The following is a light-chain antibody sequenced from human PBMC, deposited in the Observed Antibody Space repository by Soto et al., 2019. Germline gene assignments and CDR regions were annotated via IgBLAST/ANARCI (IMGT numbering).Light chain of an antibody. J-gene: IGKJ5*01. CDR3: QQHNQWPIT. CDR1: QSFNSIY. CDR2: DAS. Sequence: EIVLTQSPGTLSLSPGERSTLSFRPSQSFNSIYLAWYQQKPGQAPRLLIYDASNRATGIPARFSGSGSGTDFTLTISSLEPEDSAVYYCQQHNQWPITFGQGTRLEIK. V-gene: IGKV3D-20*02.